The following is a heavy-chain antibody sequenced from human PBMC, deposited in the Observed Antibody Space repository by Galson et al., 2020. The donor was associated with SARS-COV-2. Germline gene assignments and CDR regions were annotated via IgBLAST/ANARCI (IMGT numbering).Heavy chain of an antibody. D-gene: IGHD6-19*01. V-gene: IGHV3-74*01. J-gene: IGHJ4*02. Sequence: GGSLRLSCAASGFTFSSYWMHWVRQAPGKGLVWVSRINSDGSSTSYADSVKGRFTISRDNAKNTLYLQMNSLRAEDTAVYYCAREGVIAVAGTGIDYWGQGTLVTVS. CDR3: AREGVIAVAGTGIDY. CDR2: INSDGSST. CDR1: GFTFSSYW.